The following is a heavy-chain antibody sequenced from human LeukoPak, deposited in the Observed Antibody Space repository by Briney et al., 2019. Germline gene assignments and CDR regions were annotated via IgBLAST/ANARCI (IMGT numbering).Heavy chain of an antibody. CDR2: IYWDDDK. V-gene: IGHV2-5*02. J-gene: IGHJ4*02. Sequence: ESGPTLVKPTQTLTLTCTFSGFSLSTSGVGVGWIRQPPGKALEWLALIYWDDDKRYSPSLKSRLTITKDTSKNQVVLTMTNMDPVDTATYYCAHRRGGPGYSGYGYYFGYWGQGTLVTVSS. CDR3: AHRRGGPGYSGYGYYFGY. CDR1: GFSLSTSGVG. D-gene: IGHD5-12*01.